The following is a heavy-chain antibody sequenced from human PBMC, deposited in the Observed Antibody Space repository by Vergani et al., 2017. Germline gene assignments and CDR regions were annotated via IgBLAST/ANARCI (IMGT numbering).Heavy chain of an antibody. CDR2: IIPIFGTA. CDR1: GGTFSSYA. V-gene: IGHV1-69*18. CDR3: ARDAAYCGGDCSPNWFDP. D-gene: IGHD2-21*02. Sequence: QVQLVQSGAEVKKPGSSVKVSCKASGGTFSSYAISWVRQAPGQGLEWMGRIIPIFGTANYAQKFQGRVTITADESTSTAYMELSSLRSEDTAVYYCARDAAYCGGDCSPNWFDPWGQGTLVTVSS. J-gene: IGHJ5*02.